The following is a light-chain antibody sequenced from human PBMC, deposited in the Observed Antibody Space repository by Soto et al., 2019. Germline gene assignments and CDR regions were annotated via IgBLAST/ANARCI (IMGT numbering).Light chain of an antibody. CDR1: QSVSSSY. V-gene: IGKV3D-7*01. CDR3: QQYDNWPWT. J-gene: IGKJ1*01. CDR2: GAS. Sequence: PGERVTLSCRASQSVSSSYLTWYQQKPGQAPRLLIYGASTRATGIPARCSGSGSGTDFTLTITSLQSEDFAVYYCQQYDNWPWTFGQGTKVDIK.